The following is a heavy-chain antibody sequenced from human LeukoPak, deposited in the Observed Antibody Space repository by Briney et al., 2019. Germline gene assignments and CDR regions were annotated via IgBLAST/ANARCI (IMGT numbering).Heavy chain of an antibody. CDR3: ARKYYDFWSGYYGDDAFDI. CDR2: IYYSGST. Sequence: MTSETLSLTCTVSGGSISSYYWSWIRQPPGKGLEWIGYIYYSGSTNYNPSLKSRVTISVDTSKNQFSLKLSSVTAADTAVYYCARKYYDFWSGYYGDDAFDIWGQGTMVTVSS. CDR1: GGSISSYY. J-gene: IGHJ3*02. D-gene: IGHD3-3*01. V-gene: IGHV4-59*01.